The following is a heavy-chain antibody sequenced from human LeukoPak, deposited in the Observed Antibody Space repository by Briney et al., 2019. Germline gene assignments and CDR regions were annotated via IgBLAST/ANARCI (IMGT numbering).Heavy chain of an antibody. CDR2: IYPGDSDT. Sequence: GESLKISCKGSGYSFTSYWIAWVRQMPGKGLEWMGIIYPGDSDTRYSPSFQGQVTISADKSITTASLQWSSLKASDTAMYYCARQKGYGDYVFDFWGQGTLVTVSS. D-gene: IGHD4-17*01. J-gene: IGHJ4*02. V-gene: IGHV5-51*01. CDR1: GYSFTSYW. CDR3: ARQKGYGDYVFDF.